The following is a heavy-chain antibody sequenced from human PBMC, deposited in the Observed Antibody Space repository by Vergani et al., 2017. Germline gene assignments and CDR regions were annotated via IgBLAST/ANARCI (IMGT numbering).Heavy chain of an antibody. Sequence: EVQLVESGGGLVKPGGSLRLSCAASGFSFSNAWMTWVRQGPGKGLEWVGRIKSQTDGGTTDYAAPVKGRFTISRDDSKNNLYLQMNSLKTEDTAVYYCTAGIDYWGQGTLVTVSS. CDR3: TAGIDY. V-gene: IGHV3-15*01. CDR1: GFSFSNAW. J-gene: IGHJ4*02. CDR2: IKSQTDGGTT. D-gene: IGHD1-1*01.